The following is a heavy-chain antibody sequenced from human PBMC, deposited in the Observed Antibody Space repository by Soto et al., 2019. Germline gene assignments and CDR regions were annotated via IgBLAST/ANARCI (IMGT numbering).Heavy chain of an antibody. J-gene: IGHJ4*02. V-gene: IGHV4-34*01. CDR1: GGSFDGYY. CDR3: ARGVDSWSGYLF. D-gene: IGHD3-3*01. CDR2: IHHSGRT. Sequence: SETLSLTCALYGGSFDGYYWGWVRQSPGKGLEWIGEIHHSGRTKYNPSLKSRVSLSVDTSTKHFSLKLTSVTAADRGVYYCARGVDSWSGYLFWGQGTPVTVSS.